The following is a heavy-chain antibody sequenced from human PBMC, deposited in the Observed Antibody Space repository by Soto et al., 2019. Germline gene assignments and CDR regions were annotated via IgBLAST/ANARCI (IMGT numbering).Heavy chain of an antibody. CDR1: GGSFSGYY. CDR2: INHSGST. CDR3: ARGQKRVYYYYGMDV. Sequence: SETLSLTCAVYGGSFSGYYWSWIRQPPGKGLEWIGEINHSGSTNYNPSLKSRVTISVDTSKNQFSLKLSSVTAADPAVYYCARGQKRVYYYYGMDVWGQGTTVTVSS. J-gene: IGHJ6*02. V-gene: IGHV4-34*01.